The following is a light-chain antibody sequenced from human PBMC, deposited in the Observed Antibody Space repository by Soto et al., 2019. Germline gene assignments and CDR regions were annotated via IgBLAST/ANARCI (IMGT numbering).Light chain of an antibody. V-gene: IGKV1-5*03. J-gene: IGKJ1*01. CDR3: QQYNSSPWT. CDR2: KAS. CDR1: QSIRSW. Sequence: DIQMTQSPSTLSASVGDRVTITCRASQSIRSWLAWYQQKPGKAPKLLIYKASSLDSGVPSRFSGSGSGTEFTLTISSLQPDDFAAYYCQQYNSSPWTFGQGTKVEIK.